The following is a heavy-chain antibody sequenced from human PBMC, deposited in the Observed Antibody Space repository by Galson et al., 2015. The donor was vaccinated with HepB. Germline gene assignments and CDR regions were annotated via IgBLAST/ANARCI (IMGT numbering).Heavy chain of an antibody. Sequence: SVEVSCKVSGYTLTELSMHWVRQTPGKGLEWMGGFDPEDGETIYAQKFQGRVTMTEDTSTDTAYMELSSLRSEDTAVYYCASRDYYGSGTIYWGQGTLVTVSS. D-gene: IGHD3-10*01. CDR1: GYTLTELS. CDR3: ASRDYYGSGTIY. J-gene: IGHJ4*02. V-gene: IGHV1-24*01. CDR2: FDPEDGET.